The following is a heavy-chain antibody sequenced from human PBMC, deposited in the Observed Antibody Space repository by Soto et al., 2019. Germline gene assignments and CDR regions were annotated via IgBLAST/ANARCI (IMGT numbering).Heavy chain of an antibody. J-gene: IGHJ6*02. V-gene: IGHV1-69*06. CDR1: GGTFSSYA. D-gene: IGHD6-13*01. CDR2: IIPIFGTA. Sequence: QVQLVQSGAEVKKPGSSVKVSCKASGGTFSSYAISWVRQAPGQGLEWMGGIIPIFGTANYAQKFQGRVTITADKSTSPAYMELSSLRSEDTAVYYCASLGYSSTPLYYYGMDVWGQGTTVTVSS. CDR3: ASLGYSSTPLYYYGMDV.